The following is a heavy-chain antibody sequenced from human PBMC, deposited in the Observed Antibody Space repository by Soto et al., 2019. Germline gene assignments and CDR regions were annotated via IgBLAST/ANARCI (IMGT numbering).Heavy chain of an antibody. D-gene: IGHD3-10*01. CDR1: RFTFTNFG. CDR3: ANVRMVRIFYHYYAMHV. J-gene: IGHJ6*02. V-gene: IGHV3-30*18. CDR2: ISYDGNSK. Sequence: PGGSLRLSCAGSRFTFTNFGMHWVRQAPGKGLGWVAYISYDGNSKFYADSVKGRFTISRDDSQNTLFLQMSSLRAEDTAVYYCANVRMVRIFYHYYAMHVWCQTTTVTVS.